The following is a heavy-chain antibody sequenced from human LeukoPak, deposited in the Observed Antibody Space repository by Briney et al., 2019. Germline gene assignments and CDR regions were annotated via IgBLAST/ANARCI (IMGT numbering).Heavy chain of an antibody. V-gene: IGHV3-21*01. CDR1: GFTFSSYS. J-gene: IGHJ4*02. D-gene: IGHD3-10*01. CDR3: ARDSYYGSGSYSFDY. Sequence: GGSLRLSCAASGFTFSSYSMNWVRQAPGKGLEWVSSISSSSSYIYYADSVKGRFSISRDNAKNSLYLQMNSLRAEDTAVYYCARDSYYGSGSYSFDYWGQGTLVTVSS. CDR2: ISSSSSYI.